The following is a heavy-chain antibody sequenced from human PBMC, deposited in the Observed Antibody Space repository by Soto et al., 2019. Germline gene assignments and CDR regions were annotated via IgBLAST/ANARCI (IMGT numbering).Heavy chain of an antibody. V-gene: IGHV3-30-3*01. J-gene: IGHJ6*02. CDR1: GFTFSSYA. Sequence: PGGSLRLSCAASGFTFSSYAMHWVRQAPGKGLEWVAVISYDGSNKYYADSVKGRFTISRDNSKNTLYLQMNSLRAEDTAVYYCARDLSGSYQIYYYGMDVWGQGTTVTVSS. CDR2: ISYDGSNK. D-gene: IGHD1-26*01. CDR3: ARDLSGSYQIYYYGMDV.